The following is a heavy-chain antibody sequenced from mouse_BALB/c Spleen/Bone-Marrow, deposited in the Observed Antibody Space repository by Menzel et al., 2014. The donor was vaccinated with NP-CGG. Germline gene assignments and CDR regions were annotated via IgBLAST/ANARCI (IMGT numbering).Heavy chain of an antibody. V-gene: IGHV1-20*02. J-gene: IGHJ3*01. Sequence: VQLKESGPELVKPGASVKISCKASGYSFTGYFMNWVMQSHGKSLEWIGRINPYNGDTFYNQKFKGKATLTVDKSSSTAHMELRSLASEDSAIDYCARSGDYEGFAYWGQGTLVTVSA. CDR2: INPYNGDT. CDR3: ARSGDYEGFAY. D-gene: IGHD2-4*01. CDR1: GYSFTGYF.